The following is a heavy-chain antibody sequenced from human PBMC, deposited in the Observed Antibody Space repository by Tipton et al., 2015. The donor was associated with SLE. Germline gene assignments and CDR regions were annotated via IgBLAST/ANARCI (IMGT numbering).Heavy chain of an antibody. V-gene: IGHV4-39*07. CDR3: ARGDSSSWDLFDC. CDR1: GGSISSGSYY. Sequence: TLSLTCTVSGGSISSGSYYWAWIRQPPGKGLEWIGSIYHSGSTYYNPSLKSRVTISVDTSKNQFSLKLSSVTAADTAVFYCARGDSSSWDLFDCWGQGTLVTVSS. CDR2: IYHSGST. D-gene: IGHD6-13*01. J-gene: IGHJ4*02.